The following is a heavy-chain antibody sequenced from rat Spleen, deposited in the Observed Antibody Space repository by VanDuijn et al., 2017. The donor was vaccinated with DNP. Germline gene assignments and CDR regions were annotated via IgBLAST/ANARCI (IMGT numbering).Heavy chain of an antibody. J-gene: IGHJ2*01. CDR2: ISYDGVRN. V-gene: IGHV5-22*01. Sequence: EVQLVESGGGLVQPGRSLKLSCAASGFTFGDYYMAWVRRTPTRGLEWVAYISYDGVRNYNGDSVRGRFTISRDNAKSTLYLQMNSLRSEDMATYYCARHVLPLRVWDYWGQGVMVTVSS. CDR3: ARHVLPLRVWDY. CDR1: GFTFGDYY. D-gene: IGHD4-1*01.